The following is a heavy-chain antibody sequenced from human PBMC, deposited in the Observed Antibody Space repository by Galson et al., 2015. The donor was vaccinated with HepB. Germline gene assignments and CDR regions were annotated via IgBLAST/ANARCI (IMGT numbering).Heavy chain of an antibody. D-gene: IGHD2-2*01. V-gene: IGHV1-18*01. Sequence: QSGAEVKKPGTSVKVSCKASGYTFTSYGISWVRQAPGQGLEWMGWISAYNGNTNYAQKLQGRVTMTTDTSTSTAYMELSSLRSEDTAVYYCARGSLPVLGYCSSTSCPPYYFDYWGQGTLVTVSS. CDR2: ISAYNGNT. CDR1: GYTFTSYG. CDR3: ARGSLPVLGYCSSTSCPPYYFDY. J-gene: IGHJ4*02.